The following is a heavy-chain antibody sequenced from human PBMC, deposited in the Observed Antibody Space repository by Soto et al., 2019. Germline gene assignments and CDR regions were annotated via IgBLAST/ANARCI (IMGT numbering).Heavy chain of an antibody. Sequence: QVQLVQSGAEVKKPGASVKVSCKASGYTFASYAISWMRQAPGQGLEWMGWISAYNGNTNHARKLQCRVTMTTATSTGTAYMELRRRGSDDTAVYYCARDPPPPDYWGQGTLVTVSS. V-gene: IGHV1-18*01. CDR3: ARDPPPPDY. CDR1: GYTFASYA. CDR2: ISAYNGNT. J-gene: IGHJ4*02.